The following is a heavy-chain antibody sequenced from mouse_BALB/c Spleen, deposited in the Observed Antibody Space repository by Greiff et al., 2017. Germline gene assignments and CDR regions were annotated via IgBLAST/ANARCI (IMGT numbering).Heavy chain of an antibody. Sequence: EVQLQESGPSLVKPSQTLSLTCSVTGDSITSGYWNWIRKFPGNKLEYMGYISYSGSTYYNPSLKSRISITRDTSKNQYYLQLNSVTTEDTATYYCAKSGESDNYVPPWYFDVWGAGTTVTVSS. J-gene: IGHJ1*01. CDR2: ISYSGST. V-gene: IGHV3-8*02. CDR1: GDSITSGY. CDR3: AKSGESDNYVPPWYFDV. D-gene: IGHD1-3*01.